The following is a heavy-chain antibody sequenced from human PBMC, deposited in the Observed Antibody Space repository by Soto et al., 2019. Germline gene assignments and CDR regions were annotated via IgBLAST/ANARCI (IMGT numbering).Heavy chain of an antibody. J-gene: IGHJ4*02. Sequence: VQLVESGGGLVQPGGSLRLSCAASGFTFSSYWMSWVRQAPGKGLEWVANIKQDGSDRYYVGSVKGRFTISRDNAKNSLYLHMSSLRAEDTAVYYCAREGYSYGTYFDYWGQGTLVTVSS. CDR2: IKQDGSDR. CDR3: AREGYSYGTYFDY. D-gene: IGHD5-18*01. CDR1: GFTFSSYW. V-gene: IGHV3-7*01.